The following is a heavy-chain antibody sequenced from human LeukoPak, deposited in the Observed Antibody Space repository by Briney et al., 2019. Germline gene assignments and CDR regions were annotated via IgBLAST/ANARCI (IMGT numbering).Heavy chain of an antibody. D-gene: IGHD5-12*01. CDR3: ARAEGYSGYDRNWFDP. CDR2: INPNSGGA. CDR1: GYTFTGYY. J-gene: IGHJ5*02. Sequence: GASVKVSCKASGYTFTGYYMHWVRQAPGQGLEWMGWINPNSGGANYAQKFQGRVTMTTDSSISAAYLELSSLRSDDTAVYYCARAEGYSGYDRNWFDPWGQGTLVTVSS. V-gene: IGHV1-2*02.